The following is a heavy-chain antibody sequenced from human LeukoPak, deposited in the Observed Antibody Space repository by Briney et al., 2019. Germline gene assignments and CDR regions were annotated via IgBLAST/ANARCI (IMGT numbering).Heavy chain of an antibody. J-gene: IGHJ4*02. Sequence: GGSLRLSCTTSGFTFSSYAMSWVRQAPGKGLERVSTISGSGGNTYYADSVKGRFTISRDNSKNTLYLQMNSLRADDTAAYYCANYGGTYWYYFDYWGQGTLVIVSS. V-gene: IGHV3-23*01. CDR1: GFTFSSYA. CDR3: ANYGGTYWYYFDY. D-gene: IGHD1-26*01. CDR2: ISGSGGNT.